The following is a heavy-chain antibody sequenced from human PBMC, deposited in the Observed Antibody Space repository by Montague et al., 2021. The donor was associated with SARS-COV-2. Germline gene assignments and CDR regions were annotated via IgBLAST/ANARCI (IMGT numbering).Heavy chain of an antibody. CDR1: GATITSGRYY. J-gene: IGHJ6*02. Sequence: TLSLTCTVSGATITSGRYYWTWIRQHPGKGLEYIGNIYYNGSTYYNPSLKSRPTMSVDMSKNQFSLKLRSVTAADTAMYFCARWAALIYYYGLDVWGRGTTVTVSS. CDR2: IYYNGST. D-gene: IGHD3-10*01. V-gene: IGHV4-31*03. CDR3: ARWAALIYYYGLDV.